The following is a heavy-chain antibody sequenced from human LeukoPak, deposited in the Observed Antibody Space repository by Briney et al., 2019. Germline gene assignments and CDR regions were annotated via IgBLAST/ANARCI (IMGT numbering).Heavy chain of an antibody. V-gene: IGHV1-69*06. CDR2: IIPIFGTA. CDR1: GGTFSGYA. J-gene: IGHJ4*02. D-gene: IGHD2-21*02. CDR3: AREGIHCGGDCYSDY. Sequence: SVKVSCKASGGTFSGYAISWVRQAPGQGLEWMGGIIPIFGTANYAQKFQGRVTITADKSTSTAYMELSSLRSEDTAVYYCAREGIHCGGDCYSDYWGQGTLVTVSS.